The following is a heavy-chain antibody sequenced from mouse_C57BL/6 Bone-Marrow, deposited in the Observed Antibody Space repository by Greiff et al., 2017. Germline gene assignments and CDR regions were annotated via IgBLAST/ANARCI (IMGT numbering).Heavy chain of an antibody. Sequence: QVQLQQPGAELVKPGASVKLSCKASGYTFTSYWMHWVKQRPGQGLEWIGMIHPNSGSTNYNEKFKSKATLTVDKSSSTAYMQLSSRTSEDSAVYYCARWGFGAWFAYWGQGTLVTVSA. CDR2: IHPNSGST. J-gene: IGHJ3*01. D-gene: IGHD3-1*01. CDR1: GYTFTSYW. CDR3: ARWGFGAWFAY. V-gene: IGHV1-64*01.